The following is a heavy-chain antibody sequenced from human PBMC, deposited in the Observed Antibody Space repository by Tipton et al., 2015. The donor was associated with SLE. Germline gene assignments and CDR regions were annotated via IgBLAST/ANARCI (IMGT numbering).Heavy chain of an antibody. CDR1: GGSISSSSYY. V-gene: IGHV4-39*07. Sequence: TLSLTCTVSGGSISSSSYYWGWIRQPPGKGLEWIGSIYYSGSTYYNPSLKSRVTISVDTSKNQFSLKLSSVTAADTAVYYCARGYCSGGSCSRWPYCDLWGRGTLVTVSS. CDR3: ARGYCSGGSCSRWPYCDL. D-gene: IGHD2-15*01. J-gene: IGHJ2*01. CDR2: IYYSGST.